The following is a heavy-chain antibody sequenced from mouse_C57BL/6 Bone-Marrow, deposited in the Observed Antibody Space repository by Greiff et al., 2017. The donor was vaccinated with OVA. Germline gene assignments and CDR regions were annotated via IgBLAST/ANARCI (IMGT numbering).Heavy chain of an antibody. CDR3: ARAWAWFAY. Sequence: EVKLVESGGGLVKPGGSLKLSCAASGFTFSSYAMSWVRQTPEKRLEWVATISAGGSYTYYPDNVKGRFTISRDNAKNTLYMQMSQLKSEDTAMYCSARAWAWFAYWGQGTLVTVSA. J-gene: IGHJ3*01. V-gene: IGHV5-4*03. D-gene: IGHD4-1*01. CDR2: ISAGGSYT. CDR1: GFTFSSYA.